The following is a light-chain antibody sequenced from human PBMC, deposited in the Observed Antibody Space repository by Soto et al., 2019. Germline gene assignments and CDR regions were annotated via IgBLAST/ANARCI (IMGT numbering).Light chain of an antibody. CDR3: QQYADSVLYT. CDR1: QSVRSSF. J-gene: IGKJ2*01. CDR2: DVS. Sequence: EIVLTQSPGTLSLSPGERATLSCRASQSVRSSFFAWYQQKPGQAPRLLIYDVSIRATGTPARFSGSGSGTDFTLTIIRLEPEDFAMYYCQQYADSVLYTFGQGTKLEI. V-gene: IGKV3-20*01.